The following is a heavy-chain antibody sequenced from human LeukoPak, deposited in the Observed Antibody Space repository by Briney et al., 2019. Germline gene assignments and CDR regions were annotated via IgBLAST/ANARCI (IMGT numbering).Heavy chain of an antibody. V-gene: IGHV3-21*01. D-gene: IGHD2-15*01. CDR2: ISSSSSYI. Sequence: GGSLRLSCTVSGFTVSSNSMNWVRQAPGKGLEWVSSISSSSSYIYYADSVKGRFTISRDNAKNSLDLQMNSLRAEDTSVYYCARRYCSGGSCYVQDAFDIWGQGTMVTVSS. CDR1: GFTVSSNS. J-gene: IGHJ3*02. CDR3: ARRYCSGGSCYVQDAFDI.